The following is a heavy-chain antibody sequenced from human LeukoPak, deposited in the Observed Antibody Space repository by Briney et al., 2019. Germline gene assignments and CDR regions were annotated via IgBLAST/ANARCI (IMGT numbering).Heavy chain of an antibody. D-gene: IGHD4-17*01. CDR2: ISGSGGST. CDR3: ANAPSYGLPLY. Sequence: SLRLSCAASGFTFRDYAMNWVRQAPGKGLEWVSGISGSGGSTFYTASVEGRFTISRDNSKNTLYLQLNSLRAEDTALYYCANAPSYGLPLYWGQGTLVTVSS. V-gene: IGHV3-23*01. J-gene: IGHJ4*02. CDR1: GFTFRDYA.